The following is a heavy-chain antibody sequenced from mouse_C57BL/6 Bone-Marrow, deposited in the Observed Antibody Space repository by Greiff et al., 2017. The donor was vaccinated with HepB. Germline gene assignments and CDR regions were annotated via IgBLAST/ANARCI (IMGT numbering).Heavy chain of an antibody. D-gene: IGHD2-4*01. J-gene: IGHJ3*01. V-gene: IGHV1-61*01. Sequence: QVHVKQPGAELVRPGSSVKLSCKASGYTFTSYWMDWVKQRPGQGLEWIGNIYPSDSETHYNQKFKDKATLTVDKSSSTAYMQLSSLTSEDSAVYYCARGLRRWFAYWGQGTLVTVSA. CDR2: IYPSDSET. CDR1: GYTFTSYW. CDR3: ARGLRRWFAY.